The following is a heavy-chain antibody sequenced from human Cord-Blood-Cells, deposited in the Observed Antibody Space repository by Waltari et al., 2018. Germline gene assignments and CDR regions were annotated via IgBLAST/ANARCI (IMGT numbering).Heavy chain of an antibody. J-gene: IGHJ4*02. V-gene: IGHV3-21*01. D-gene: IGHD6-13*01. Sequence: EVQLVESGGGLVKPGGSLRLSCAASGFTFSSYSMNWVRQAPGKGLEWVSSISSSSSYIYYADAVKGRFTISRDNAKNSLYLQMNSLRAEDTAVYYCARDLAAAGFDYWGQGTLVTVSS. CDR3: ARDLAAAGFDY. CDR2: ISSSSSYI. CDR1: GFTFSSYS.